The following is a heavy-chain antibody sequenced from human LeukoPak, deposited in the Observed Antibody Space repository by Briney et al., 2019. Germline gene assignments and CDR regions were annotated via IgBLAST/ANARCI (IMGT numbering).Heavy chain of an antibody. CDR1: GYTFTSYG. CDR3: ARLSGHYYDSSGYYSDY. Sequence: ASVKVSCKASGYTFTSYGISWVRQAPGQGLEWMGWISAYNGNTNYAQKLQGRVTMTTDTSTSTAYMELRSLRSDDTAMYYCARLSGHYYDSSGYYSDYWGQGTLVTVSS. D-gene: IGHD3-22*01. J-gene: IGHJ4*02. CDR2: ISAYNGNT. V-gene: IGHV1-18*01.